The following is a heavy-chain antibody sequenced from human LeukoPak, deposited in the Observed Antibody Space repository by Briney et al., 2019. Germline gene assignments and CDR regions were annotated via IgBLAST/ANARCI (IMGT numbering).Heavy chain of an antibody. V-gene: IGHV3-21*01. Sequence: GGSLRLSCAASGFSFSVYWMHWVRQAPGKGLEWVSSISSSSSYIYYADSVKGRFTISRDNAKNSLYLQMNSLRAEDTAVYYCARDLSYDSSGHLDYWGQGTLVTVSS. CDR1: GFSFSVYW. CDR2: ISSSSSYI. CDR3: ARDLSYDSSGHLDY. J-gene: IGHJ4*02. D-gene: IGHD3-22*01.